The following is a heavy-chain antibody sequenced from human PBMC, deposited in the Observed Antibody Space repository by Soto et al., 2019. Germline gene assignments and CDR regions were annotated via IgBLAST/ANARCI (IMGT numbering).Heavy chain of an antibody. J-gene: IGHJ5*01. D-gene: IGHD2-8*01. CDR3: ARLIGNSWLDS. Sequence: ASVKVSCKASGYTFTRYTMHWVRQAPGQGLEWMGWINTGNGDTKYSQKFQGRVTINPDTSNNQLSLQLNSVTPDDTAVYYCARLIGNSWLDSWGQGTLVTVS. CDR1: GYTFTRYT. V-gene: IGHV1-3*04. CDR2: INTGNGDT.